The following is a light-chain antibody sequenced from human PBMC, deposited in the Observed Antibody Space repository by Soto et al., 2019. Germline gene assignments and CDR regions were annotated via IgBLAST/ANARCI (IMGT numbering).Light chain of an antibody. CDR1: SGSIASNY. V-gene: IGLV6-57*02. J-gene: IGLJ2*01. CDR3: QSYDSSNHVV. CDR2: EDN. Sequence: QSVSESPGKTVTISCTGSSGSIASNYVQWYQQRPGSAPTTVIYEDNQRPSGVPDRFSGSIDSSSNSASLTISGLQTEDEADYYCQSYDSSNHVVFGGGTKLTVL.